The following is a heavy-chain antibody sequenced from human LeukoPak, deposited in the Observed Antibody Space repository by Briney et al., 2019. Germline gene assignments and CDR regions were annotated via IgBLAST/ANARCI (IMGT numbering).Heavy chain of an antibody. Sequence: PGGSLRLSCAASGFTFSNYWMHWVRQAPGKGLEYVSAISSNGGTTHYANSVKDRFTISRDNSKNTLYLQMGSLRAEDMAVYYYVTTSRYNTAWYEVDYWGQGTLVTVSS. CDR2: ISSNGGTT. J-gene: IGHJ4*02. D-gene: IGHD6-19*01. V-gene: IGHV3-64*01. CDR3: VTTSRYNTAWYEVDY. CDR1: GFTFSNYW.